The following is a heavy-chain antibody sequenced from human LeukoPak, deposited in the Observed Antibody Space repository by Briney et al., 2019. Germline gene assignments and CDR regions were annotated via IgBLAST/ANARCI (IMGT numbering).Heavy chain of an antibody. CDR3: ARLYSSGSTPYDY. CDR1: GFTVSSNY. Sequence: LPGGSLRLSCAASGFTVSSNYMSWVRQAPGKGLEWVSVIYSGGSTYYADSVKGRFTISRDNSKNTLYLQMNSLRAEDTAVYYCARLYSSGSTPYDYWGQGTLVTVSS. D-gene: IGHD6-19*01. CDR2: IYSGGST. J-gene: IGHJ4*02. V-gene: IGHV3-66*01.